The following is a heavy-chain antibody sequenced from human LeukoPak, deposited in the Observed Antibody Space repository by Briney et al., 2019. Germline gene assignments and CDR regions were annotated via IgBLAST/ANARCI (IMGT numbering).Heavy chain of an antibody. CDR1: GFTFDDYA. J-gene: IGHJ5*02. CDR3: ARDTPDRYYYGSGIRGWFDP. V-gene: IGHV3-9*01. CDR2: ISWNSGSI. D-gene: IGHD3-10*01. Sequence: PGRSLRLSCAASGFTFDDYAMHWVRQAPGKGLEWVSGISWNSGSIGYADSVKGRFTISRDNAKNSLYLQMNSLRAEDTAVYYCARDTPDRYYYGSGIRGWFDPWGQGTLVTVSS.